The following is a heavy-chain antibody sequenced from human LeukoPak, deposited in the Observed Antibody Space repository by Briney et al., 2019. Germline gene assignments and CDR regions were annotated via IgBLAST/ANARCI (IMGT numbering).Heavy chain of an antibody. Sequence: SETLSLTCTVSGGSISSSSYYWGWIRQPPGKGLEWIGSIYYSGSTYYNPSLKSRVAISVDTSKNQFSLKLSSVTAADTAVYYCARHVNDYRELGSLEWGQGTLVTVSS. CDR2: IYYSGST. CDR3: ARHVNDYRELGSLE. CDR1: GGSISSSSYY. V-gene: IGHV4-39*01. D-gene: IGHD1-26*01. J-gene: IGHJ4*02.